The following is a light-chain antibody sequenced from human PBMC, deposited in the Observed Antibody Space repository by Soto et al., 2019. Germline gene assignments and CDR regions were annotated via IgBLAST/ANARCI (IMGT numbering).Light chain of an antibody. CDR2: AAF. V-gene: IGKV1-39*01. CDR3: QQSYRTPWT. J-gene: IGKJ1*01. CDR1: QSISSY. Sequence: DLQMTQSPSSLSASVGDRVTITCRASQSISSYLNWYQQKPGKAPNLLIYAAFNLQSGVPSRFSGSGSGTDFTLTISSLQPEDFATYYCQQSYRTPWTFGQGTKVEIK.